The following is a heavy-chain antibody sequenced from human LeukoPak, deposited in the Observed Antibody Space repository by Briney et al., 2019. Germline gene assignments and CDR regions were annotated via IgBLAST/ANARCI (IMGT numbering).Heavy chain of an antibody. CDR3: AREYGYDSGWSYPHLFDY. CDR1: GFLFTSYA. D-gene: IGHD6-19*01. Sequence: ASVKVSCKASGFLFTSYAMHWVRQVPGQRLEWMGWINAGSGNTRYSQKMQGRLTITRDTSASTVYMELSSLRSEDTAVYYCAREYGYDSGWSYPHLFDYWGQGTLVTVSS. V-gene: IGHV1-3*01. CDR2: INAGSGNT. J-gene: IGHJ4*02.